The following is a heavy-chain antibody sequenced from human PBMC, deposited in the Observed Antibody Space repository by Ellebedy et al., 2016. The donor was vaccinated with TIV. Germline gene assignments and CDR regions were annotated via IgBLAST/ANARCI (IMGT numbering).Heavy chain of an antibody. CDR3: ARCRYSSSWYSD. D-gene: IGHD6-13*01. CDR1: GYTFTSSY. V-gene: IGHV1-46*04. Sequence: AASVKVSCKASGYTFTSSYMHWVRQAPGQGLAWMGIINPSGGSTSHAQKLQGRVTMTRDTSTSTVYMELSSLRSEDTAVYYCARCRYSSSWYSDWGQGTLVTVSS. J-gene: IGHJ4*02. CDR2: INPSGGST.